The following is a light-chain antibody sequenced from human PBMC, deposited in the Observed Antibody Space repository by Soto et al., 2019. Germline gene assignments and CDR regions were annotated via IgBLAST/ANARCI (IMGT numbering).Light chain of an antibody. Sequence: LTQPRSVSGSPGQSVTMSCTGASSDVGNYNSVSWYQQHPGKAPKLIIYDVRKRPSGVPDRFSGSKSGNTASLTISGLQAEDEADYFCCSYAGSHTYVFGTGTKVTVL. CDR3: CSYAGSHTYV. V-gene: IGLV2-11*01. J-gene: IGLJ1*01. CDR1: SSDVGNYNS. CDR2: DVR.